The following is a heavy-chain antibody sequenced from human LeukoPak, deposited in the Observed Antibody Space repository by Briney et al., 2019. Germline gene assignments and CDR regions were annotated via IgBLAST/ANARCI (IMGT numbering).Heavy chain of an antibody. CDR1: GYTFTAYY. Sequence: GASVKLSCKTSGYTFTAYYIHWLRQAPGQGLEWMGWMNPNSGGTKYAQTFQGRVTLTRDTSISTAYLELSSLTSDDTAVYFCARQGSNSSGWYPVDDWGQGTLVTVSS. D-gene: IGHD6-19*01. CDR3: ARQGSNSSGWYPVDD. J-gene: IGHJ4*02. V-gene: IGHV1-2*02. CDR2: MNPNSGGT.